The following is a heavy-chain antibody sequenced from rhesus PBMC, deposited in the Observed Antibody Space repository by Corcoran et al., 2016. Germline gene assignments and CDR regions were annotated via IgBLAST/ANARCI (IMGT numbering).Heavy chain of an antibody. CDR1: GFTFSSYG. V-gene: IGHV3-54*02. J-gene: IGHJ3*01. CDR3: ARGDAFNF. Sequence: EVQLVESGGGLVQPGGSLRLSCAASGFTFSSYGMHWVRQDPGKGLEWVAVISFDRSNKYYEDSVKDRLTISRDTSKNMLYLQMTNLKLDDTAVYYCARGDAFNFWGQGLRVTVS. CDR2: ISFDRSNK.